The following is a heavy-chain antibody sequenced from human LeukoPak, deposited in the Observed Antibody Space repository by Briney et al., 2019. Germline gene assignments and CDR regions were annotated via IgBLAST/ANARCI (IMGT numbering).Heavy chain of an antibody. CDR1: GFTFNSYW. Sequence: GGSLRLSCAASGFTFNSYWMSWVRQAPGKGLEWVANINQDASQKYYVDSVKGRFTISKDNANNSFFLQMNSLRAEDTAVYYCAKDRGSGWYFDYWGQGTQVTVSS. D-gene: IGHD6-19*01. J-gene: IGHJ4*02. CDR3: AKDRGSGWYFDY. CDR2: INQDASQK. V-gene: IGHV3-7*03.